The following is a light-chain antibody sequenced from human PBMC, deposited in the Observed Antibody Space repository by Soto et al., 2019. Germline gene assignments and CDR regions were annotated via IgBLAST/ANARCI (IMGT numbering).Light chain of an antibody. Sequence: QSVRTHPPSVSWDPGERITISCTGSSSNIGAGYPVHWYQQLPGTAPKLLIFGNTIRPSGVPDRFSGSRSGLAITGLQAEDEADYHCQSYDSSLTGYVFGTGTKVTXL. CDR1: SSNIGAGYP. CDR3: QSYDSSLTGYV. J-gene: IGLJ1*01. CDR2: GNT. V-gene: IGLV1-40*01.